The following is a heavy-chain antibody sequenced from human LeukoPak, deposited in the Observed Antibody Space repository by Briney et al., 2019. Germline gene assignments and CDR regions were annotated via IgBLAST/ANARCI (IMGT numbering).Heavy chain of an antibody. CDR1: GVSISSYY. Sequence: SETLSLTCTVSGVSISSYYWSWLRQPPGKGLEWIGYIYYSGSTNYNPSLKSRVTISVDTSKKQLWLELSSVTGADTAVYYCARVRNWFDPWGQGTLVTVSS. D-gene: IGHD3-3*01. CDR2: IYYSGST. CDR3: ARVRNWFDP. J-gene: IGHJ5*02. V-gene: IGHV4-59*12.